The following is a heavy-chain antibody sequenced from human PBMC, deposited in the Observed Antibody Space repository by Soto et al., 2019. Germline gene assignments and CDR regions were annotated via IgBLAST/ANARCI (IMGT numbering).Heavy chain of an antibody. D-gene: IGHD1-26*01. CDR2: VNPNTGNT. J-gene: IGHJ6*02. V-gene: IGHV1-8*01. CDR3: GTSNHTPARQSPDTDCAGTPQGHLCPDPMSRIRAKIDHYYCARLPAPSGPASADSGRNYYANCIGS. CDR1: GYTFRSYD. Sequence: GASVKVSCKASGYTFRSYDIHWVRQATGQGLEWMGWVNPNTGNTGYAQRFQGRVTMTRDISKSTAYMELSRRTSEDTTIYYRGTSNHTPARQSPDTDCAGTPQGHLCPDPMSRIRAKIDHYYCARLPAPSGPASADSGRNYYANCIGSWGQGTRVTVSS.